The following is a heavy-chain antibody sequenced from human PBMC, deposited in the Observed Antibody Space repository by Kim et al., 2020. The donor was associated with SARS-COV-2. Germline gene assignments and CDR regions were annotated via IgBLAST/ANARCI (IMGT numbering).Heavy chain of an antibody. V-gene: IGHV1-69*02. Sequence: KDAQTFQGRVTITADKSTSTAYMELGSLRSEDPAVYYCASFTAFDIWGQGTMVTVSS. CDR3: ASFTAFDI. J-gene: IGHJ3*02.